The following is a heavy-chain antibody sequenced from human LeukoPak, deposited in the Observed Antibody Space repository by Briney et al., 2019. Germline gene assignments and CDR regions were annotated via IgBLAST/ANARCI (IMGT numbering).Heavy chain of an antibody. J-gene: IGHJ4*02. CDR3: ARAGPIDYAVGAFYFDY. CDR2: ISAYNGNT. D-gene: IGHD1-26*01. V-gene: IGHV1-18*01. Sequence: GASVKVSCKASGYTFTSYGISWVRQAPGQGLEWMGWISAYNGNTNYAQKLQGRVTMTTDTSTSTAYMELRSLRSDDTAVYYCARAGPIDYAVGAFYFDYWGQGTLVTVSS. CDR1: GYTFTSYG.